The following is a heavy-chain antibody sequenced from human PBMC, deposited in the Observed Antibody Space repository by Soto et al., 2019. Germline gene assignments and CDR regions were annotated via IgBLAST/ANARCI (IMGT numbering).Heavy chain of an antibody. J-gene: IGHJ6*02. D-gene: IGHD3-3*02. V-gene: IGHV3-9*01. Sequence: VQLAESGGGLVQPGESLRPSCVGSGIMLKDYAMHWVRQVPGRGLEWVAGIYWDGGGVDYADSVKGRFTTSRDNGKNSLYLEMNSLRVDDTAVYYCTKDILAGGADVWGQGTSVTVSS. CDR2: IYWDGGGV. CDR3: TKDILAGGADV. CDR1: GIMLKDYA.